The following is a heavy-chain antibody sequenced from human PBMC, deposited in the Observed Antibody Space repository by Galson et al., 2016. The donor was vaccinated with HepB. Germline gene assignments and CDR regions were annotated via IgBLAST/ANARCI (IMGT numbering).Heavy chain of an antibody. D-gene: IGHD4-17*01. CDR2: ISSSSRTI. J-gene: IGHJ5*02. CDR1: GFTFSDYY. Sequence: SLRLSCAASGFTFSDYYMSWIRQAPGKGLEWVSYISSSSRTIYYADSVKGRFTISRDNAKNSLFLQMSSLRVDDTAMYYCAREGTKLRPFYLWGQGTLFTVSS. V-gene: IGHV3-11*04. CDR3: AREGTKLRPFYL.